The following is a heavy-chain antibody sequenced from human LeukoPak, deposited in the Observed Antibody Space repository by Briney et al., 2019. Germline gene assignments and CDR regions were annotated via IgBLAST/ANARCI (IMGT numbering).Heavy chain of an antibody. Sequence: ALVKVSCKASGYTFTSYDINWVRQATGQGLEWMGWMNPNSGNTGYAQKFQGRVTMTRNTSISTAYMELSSLRSEDTAVYYCARMRPYYDFWSGYYYYYYYGMDVWGQGTTVTVSS. J-gene: IGHJ6*02. D-gene: IGHD3-3*01. CDR1: GYTFTSYD. CDR3: ARMRPYYDFWSGYYYYYYYGMDV. V-gene: IGHV1-8*01. CDR2: MNPNSGNT.